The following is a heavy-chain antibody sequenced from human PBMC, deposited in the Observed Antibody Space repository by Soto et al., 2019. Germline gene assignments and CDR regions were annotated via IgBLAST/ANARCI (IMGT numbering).Heavy chain of an antibody. J-gene: IGHJ3*02. CDR2: IGTAGDT. CDR1: GFTFRRYD. V-gene: IGHV3-13*01. Sequence: EVQLVESGGGLVQPGGSLRLSCAASGFTFRRYDMHWVRQGIGKGLEWVSSIGTAGDTSYPDSVKDRFIISRENAKNSLYLQLNSLRAWDTAVYYCARASGGDSPFDIWGRGTMVTVSS. D-gene: IGHD2-21*02. CDR3: ARASGGDSPFDI.